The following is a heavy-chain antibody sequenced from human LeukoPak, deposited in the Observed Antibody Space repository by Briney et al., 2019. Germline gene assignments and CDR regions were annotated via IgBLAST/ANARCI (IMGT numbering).Heavy chain of an antibody. Sequence: SETLSLTCSVSGYSISSGYYWGWIRQPPGKGLEWIGYIYYSGSTNYNPSLKSRVTISVDTSKNQFSLKLSSVTAADTAVYYCASSRGIAVAGTGSDYFDYWGQGTLVTVSS. CDR3: ASSRGIAVAGTGSDYFDY. CDR1: GYSISSGYY. J-gene: IGHJ4*02. V-gene: IGHV4-61*01. CDR2: IYYSGST. D-gene: IGHD6-19*01.